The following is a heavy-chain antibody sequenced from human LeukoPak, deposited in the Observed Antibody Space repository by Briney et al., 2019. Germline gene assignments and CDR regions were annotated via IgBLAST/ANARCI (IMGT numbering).Heavy chain of an antibody. CDR3: ARDLVTVTKGFDI. CDR2: ISYIGST. CDR1: DDSFSIHY. J-gene: IGHJ3*02. Sequence: NASETLTLTCAVSDDSFSIHYWTWIRQPPGKRLEWIGYISYIGSTNYNPSLKSRVIISIDTSKSQFYLKLRAVTAADTAVYYCARDLVTVTKGFDIWGQGTMVSVSS. D-gene: IGHD4-17*01. V-gene: IGHV4-59*11.